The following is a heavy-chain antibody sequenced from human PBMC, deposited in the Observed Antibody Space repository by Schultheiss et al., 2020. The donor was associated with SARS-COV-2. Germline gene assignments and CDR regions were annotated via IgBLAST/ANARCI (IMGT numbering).Heavy chain of an antibody. Sequence: SETLSLTCAVYGGSFSGYYWSWIRQPPGKGLEWIGYIYYSGSTNYNPSLKSRVTISVDTSKNQFSLKLSSVTAADTAVYYCARGRGTMVRGVTQIWGQGTLVTVSS. CDR2: IYYSGST. D-gene: IGHD3-10*01. V-gene: IGHV4-34*01. CDR3: ARGRGTMVRGVTQI. J-gene: IGHJ4*02. CDR1: GGSFSGYY.